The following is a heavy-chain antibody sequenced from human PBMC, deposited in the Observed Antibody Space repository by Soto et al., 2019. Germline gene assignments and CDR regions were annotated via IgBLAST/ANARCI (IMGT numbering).Heavy chain of an antibody. CDR2: IFHRGTS. Sequence: PSETLSLTCSVSGGSITSNHWWSWVRQAPGKGLEWIGEIFHRGTSHHNLSLESRVTLSVDKSKNQFSLMLTSVTAADTAVYYCASKYCPSTICYLFDNWGQGALVTVSS. V-gene: IGHV4-4*02. CDR3: ASKYCPSTICYLFDN. J-gene: IGHJ4*02. CDR1: GGSITSNHW. D-gene: IGHD2-15*01.